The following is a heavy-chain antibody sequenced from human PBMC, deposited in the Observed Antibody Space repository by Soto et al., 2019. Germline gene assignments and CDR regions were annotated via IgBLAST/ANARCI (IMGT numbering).Heavy chain of an antibody. CDR2: ISYDGSNK. Sequence: GGSLRLSCAASGFTFSSYGMHWVRQAPGKGLEWVAVISYDGSNKYYADSVKGRFTISRDNSKNTLYLQMNSLRAEDTAVYYCAKDWAAAGEAYFDYWGQGTLVTVSS. J-gene: IGHJ4*02. CDR1: GFTFSSYG. V-gene: IGHV3-30*18. CDR3: AKDWAAAGEAYFDY. D-gene: IGHD6-13*01.